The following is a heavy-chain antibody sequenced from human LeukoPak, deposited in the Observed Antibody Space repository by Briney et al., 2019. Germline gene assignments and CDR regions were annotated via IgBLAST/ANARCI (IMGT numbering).Heavy chain of an antibody. CDR2: IYHSGST. V-gene: IGHV4-30-2*01. CDR3: ARATRGYYDSSGYYYAGTIDY. D-gene: IGHD3-22*01. CDR1: GGSISRGGYS. J-gene: IGHJ4*02. Sequence: SQTLSLTCAVSGGSISRGGYSWSWIRHPPGKGLEWIGYIYHSGSTYYNPSLKSRVTISVDRSKNQFSLRLSSVTAADTAVYYCARATRGYYDSSGYYYAGTIDYWGQGTLVTVSS.